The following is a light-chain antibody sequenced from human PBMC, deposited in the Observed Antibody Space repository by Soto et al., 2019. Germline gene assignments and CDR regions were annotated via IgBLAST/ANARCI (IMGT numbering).Light chain of an antibody. CDR1: QSVSSNY. Sequence: EIVLTQSPGTLSFSPGERATLSCRASQSVSSNYLAWYQQKPGQPPRLLIYGTSSRATGIPDRFSGGGSGTDFTLTISRLEPEDFAVYYCQEHRTSPPSWTFGQGTKVEI. V-gene: IGKV3-20*01. CDR2: GTS. CDR3: QEHRTSPPSWT. J-gene: IGKJ1*01.